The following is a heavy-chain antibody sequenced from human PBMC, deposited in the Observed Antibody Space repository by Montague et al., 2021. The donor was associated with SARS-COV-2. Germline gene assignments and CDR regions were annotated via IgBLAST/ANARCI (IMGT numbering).Heavy chain of an antibody. CDR2: ISNGGRT. V-gene: IGHV4-39*01. D-gene: IGHD1-1*01. Sequence: SETLSLTCSVSGGSFDSDNFFWGWIRQPPGKRLEWIGVISNGGRTFDNPSLKSRVTISVHTSRNQLSLNVKSVTAADTAVYYRARHAPFSDNYRRYPFNFDFGGQGTLVTVSS. CDR1: GGSFDSDNFF. CDR3: ARHAPFSDNYRRYPFNFDF. J-gene: IGHJ4*02.